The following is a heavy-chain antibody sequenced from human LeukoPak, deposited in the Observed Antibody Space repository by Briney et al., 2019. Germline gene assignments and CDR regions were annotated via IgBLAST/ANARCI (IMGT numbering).Heavy chain of an antibody. CDR1: GGTFSSYA. D-gene: IGHD5-12*01. Sequence: SVKVSCKASGGTFSSYAISWVRQAPGQGLEWMGGIIHIFCKANYAQKFQGRGTITADESTSTAYMELSSLRSEDTAVYYCARASVDALDYYYGMDVWGQGTTVTVSS. V-gene: IGHV1-69*13. CDR3: ARASVDALDYYYGMDV. J-gene: IGHJ6*02. CDR2: IIHIFCKA.